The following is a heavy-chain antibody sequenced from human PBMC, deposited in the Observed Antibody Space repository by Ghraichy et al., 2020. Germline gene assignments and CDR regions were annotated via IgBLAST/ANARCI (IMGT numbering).Heavy chain of an antibody. CDR1: GGSITSPLHS. V-gene: IGHV4-39*01. J-gene: IGHJ4*02. CDR3: ARQHYGTDSFKRPFDR. D-gene: IGHD3-10*01. Sequence: SQTLSLTCTVSGGSITSPLHSWGWIRQAPGKGLECIGTLPFSGSTYYNPSLQRRVTVSFDTSKNEFSLKLTSVTAADTAIYHCARQHYGTDSFKRPFDRWGQGIMVTISS. CDR2: LPFSGST.